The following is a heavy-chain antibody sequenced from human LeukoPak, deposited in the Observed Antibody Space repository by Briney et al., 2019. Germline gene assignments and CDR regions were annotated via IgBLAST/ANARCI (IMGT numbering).Heavy chain of an antibody. CDR3: ARGGYCSSSSCYGDDAFDI. Sequence: PSETLSLTCTVSGGSISNYYWSWLRQPRGKGLEWIGYIYYSGSTNYNPSLKSRVSISVDTSKKQFSLKLTSVTAADTAMYYCARGGYCSSSSCYGDDAFDIWGQGTMVTVSS. D-gene: IGHD2-2*01. J-gene: IGHJ3*02. V-gene: IGHV4-59*01. CDR2: IYYSGST. CDR1: GGSISNYY.